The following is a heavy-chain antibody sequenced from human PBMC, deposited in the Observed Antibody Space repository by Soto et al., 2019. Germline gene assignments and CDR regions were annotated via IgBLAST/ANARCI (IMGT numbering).Heavy chain of an antibody. CDR1: GFTFCSYA. D-gene: IGHD2-15*01. Sequence: GGSLRLSCAASGFTFCSYAMRWVRQAPVKGLEWVSAISGSGGSTYYADSVKGRFTISRDNAKNSLYLQMNSLRAEDTAVYYCATRYCSGGSCYSAALGYWGQGTLVTVSS. J-gene: IGHJ4*02. CDR2: ISGSGGST. CDR3: ATRYCSGGSCYSAALGY. V-gene: IGHV3-23*01.